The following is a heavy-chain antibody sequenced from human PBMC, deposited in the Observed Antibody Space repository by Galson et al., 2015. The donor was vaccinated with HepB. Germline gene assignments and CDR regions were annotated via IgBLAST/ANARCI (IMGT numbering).Heavy chain of an antibody. J-gene: IGHJ3*02. V-gene: IGHV5-51*01. Sequence: QSGAEVKKPGESLKISCKGSGYSFTSYCIGWVRQMPGKGLEWMGIIYPGDSDTRYSPSFQGQVTILADKSISTAYLQWSSLKASDTAMYYCARLDSSSWYGANDAFDIWGQGTMVTVSS. CDR1: GYSFTSYC. CDR2: IYPGDSDT. D-gene: IGHD6-13*01. CDR3: ARLDSSSWYGANDAFDI.